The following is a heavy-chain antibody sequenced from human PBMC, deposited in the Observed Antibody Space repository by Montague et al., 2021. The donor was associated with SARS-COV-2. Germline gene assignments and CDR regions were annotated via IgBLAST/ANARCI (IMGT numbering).Heavy chain of an antibody. J-gene: IGHJ4*02. CDR3: ARATLGITMIVVVMTASDYHFDH. D-gene: IGHD3-22*01. Sequence: SETLSLTCAVYGGSFSGYYWSWIRQPPGKGLEWIGEIHHSGSTNYNPSLKSRVTISVDTSKNQFSLKLSSVTAADTAAYYCARATLGITMIVVVMTASDYHFDHWGQGNLVTVSS. CDR1: GGSFSGYY. CDR2: IHHSGST. V-gene: IGHV4-34*01.